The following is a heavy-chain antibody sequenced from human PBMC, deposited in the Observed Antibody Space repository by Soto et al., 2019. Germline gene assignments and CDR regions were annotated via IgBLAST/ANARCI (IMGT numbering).Heavy chain of an antibody. Sequence: ASLKVSCKASGYAFTSYGINWVRQAPGEGLEWMGWISAYNGNTNYAQKLQGRVTMTTDTSTSTAYMELRSLRSDDTAVYYCARDTPNWNYAPEPFDIWGQGTMVTVSS. V-gene: IGHV1-18*01. CDR2: ISAYNGNT. D-gene: IGHD1-7*01. J-gene: IGHJ3*02. CDR3: ARDTPNWNYAPEPFDI. CDR1: GYAFTSYG.